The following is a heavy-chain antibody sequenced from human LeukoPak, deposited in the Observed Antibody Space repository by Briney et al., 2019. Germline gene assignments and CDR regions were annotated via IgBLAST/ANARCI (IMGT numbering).Heavy chain of an antibody. J-gene: IGHJ4*02. V-gene: IGHV4-39*02. Sequence: SETLSLTCTASGGSITNTNDYWGWVRQSPGRGLEWLGNIFYNGSPYYNPSLKSRVAISVDTSKNHFSLTLNAVTAADTAVYYCATDFWSGTYIIDYWGQGTLVTVSS. D-gene: IGHD3-3*01. CDR2: IFYNGSP. CDR1: GGSITNTNDY. CDR3: ATDFWSGTYIIDY.